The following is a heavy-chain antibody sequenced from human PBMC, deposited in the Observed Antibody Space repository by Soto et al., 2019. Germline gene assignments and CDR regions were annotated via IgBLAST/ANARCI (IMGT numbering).Heavy chain of an antibody. J-gene: IGHJ4*02. Sequence: PGGSLRLSCTASGITFSDFYMSWIRQAPGKGLEWVSYISSPTDTKYAASVTGRFTISRDDAKNSLQLEMNSLRVDDTAVYYCATSPSSITGIGALEYWGQGTLVTVSS. CDR2: ISSPTDT. CDR3: ATSPSSITGIGALEY. CDR1: GITFSDFY. D-gene: IGHD3-16*01. V-gene: IGHV3-11*06.